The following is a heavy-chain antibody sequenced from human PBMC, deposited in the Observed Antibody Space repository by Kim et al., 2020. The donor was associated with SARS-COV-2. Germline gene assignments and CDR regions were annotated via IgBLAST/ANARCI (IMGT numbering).Heavy chain of an antibody. V-gene: IGHV3-7*01. CDR1: GFTFSTYW. CDR3: VRGVDRNGSLY. CDR2: MNQDGSEK. D-gene: IGHD3-10*01. J-gene: IGHJ4*02. Sequence: GGSLRLSCAASGFTFSTYWMNWVRQAPGKGLEWVANMNQDGSEKDYVDSVKGRFTISRDNAKKSVYLQMNSLRTEDTAVYYCVRGVDRNGSLYWGQGTLV.